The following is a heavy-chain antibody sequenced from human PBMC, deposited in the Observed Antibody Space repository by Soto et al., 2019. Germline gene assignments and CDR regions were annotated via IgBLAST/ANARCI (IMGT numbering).Heavy chain of an antibody. CDR2: IYYSGST. CDR3: ARDLSVTTTRNPYMDV. D-gene: IGHD4-4*01. Sequence: SETLSLTCTVSGGSISSSSYYWSWIRQPPGKGLEWIGYIYYSGSTNYNPSLKSRVTISVDTSKNQFSLKLSSVTAADTAVYYYARDLSVTTTRNPYMDVWGKGTTVTVSS. J-gene: IGHJ6*03. CDR1: GGSISSSSYY. V-gene: IGHV4-61*01.